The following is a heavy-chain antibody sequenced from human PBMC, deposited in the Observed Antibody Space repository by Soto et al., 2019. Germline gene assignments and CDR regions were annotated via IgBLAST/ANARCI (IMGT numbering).Heavy chain of an antibody. J-gene: IGHJ4*02. CDR2: ILGDGSST. CDR1: GLTFNNYG. V-gene: IGHV3-33*03. D-gene: IGHD6-19*01. Sequence: PGGSLRLSCEASGLTFNNYGIHWVRQAPGKGLEWVAVILGDGSSTDYAASVKGRFTISRDNSRSTLLLQLTNLSAGDFAVYQCVKARYTSRWPNLHYWRPGALVAVSS. CDR3: VKARYTSRWPNLHY.